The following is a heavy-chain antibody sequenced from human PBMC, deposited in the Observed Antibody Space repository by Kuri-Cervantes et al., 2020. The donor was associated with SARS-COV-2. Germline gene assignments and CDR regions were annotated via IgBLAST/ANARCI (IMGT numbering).Heavy chain of an antibody. CDR2: IYTSGST. CDR1: GGSISSGSYY. Sequence: LRLSCTVSGGSISSGSYYWSWIRQPAGKGLEWIGRIYTSGSTNYNPSLKSRVTISVDTSKNQFSPKLSSVTAADTAVYYCASSRASMITFGGVIDNFDYWGQGTLVTVSS. D-gene: IGHD3-16*02. J-gene: IGHJ4*02. V-gene: IGHV4-61*02. CDR3: ASSRASMITFGGVIDNFDY.